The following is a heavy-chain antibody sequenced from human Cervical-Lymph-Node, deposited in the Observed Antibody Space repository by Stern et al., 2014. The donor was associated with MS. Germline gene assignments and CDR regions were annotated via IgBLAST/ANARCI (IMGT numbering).Heavy chain of an antibody. Sequence: VQLVQSGAEVKKPGASVTVSCKASGYTFTGYYIHWVRQAPGQGLEWMGWMNANSGGTKYAQNFQGRVTMTRDTSISTAYMELSGLTSDDTAIYYCARDLIGDGDLSLDNWGQGTLVTVSS. CDR2: MNANSGGT. D-gene: IGHD7-27*01. CDR1: GYTFTGYY. J-gene: IGHJ4*02. V-gene: IGHV1-2*02. CDR3: ARDLIGDGDLSLDN.